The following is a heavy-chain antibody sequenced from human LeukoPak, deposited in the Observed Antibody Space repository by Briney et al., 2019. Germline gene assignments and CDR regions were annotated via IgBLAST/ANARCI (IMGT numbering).Heavy chain of an antibody. Sequence: GGSLRLSCTASGFTFGDYAMSWFRQAPGKGLKWVGFIRSKAYGGTTEYAASVKGRFTISRDDSKSIAYLQMNSLKTEDTAVYYCTRGSTYYDFSGWDNGGLYYFDYWGQGTLVTVSS. D-gene: IGHD3-3*01. CDR2: IRSKAYGGTT. J-gene: IGHJ4*02. CDR3: TRGSTYYDFSGWDNGGLYYFDY. V-gene: IGHV3-49*03. CDR1: GFTFGDYA.